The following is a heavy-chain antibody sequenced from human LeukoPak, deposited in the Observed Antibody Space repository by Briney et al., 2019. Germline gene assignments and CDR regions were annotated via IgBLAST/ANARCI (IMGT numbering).Heavy chain of an antibody. CDR1: GYTFTSYY. CDR2: INPSGGST. J-gene: IGHJ4*02. CDR3: ARDPRKTSNWYARGAFDY. Sequence: GASVKVSCKASGYTFTSYYMHWVRQAPGQGLEWMGIINPSGGSTSYAQKFQGRVTMTTDTSTSTAYMELRSLRSDDTAVYFCARDPRKTSNWYARGAFDYWGQGTLVTVSS. D-gene: IGHD1-14*01. V-gene: IGHV1-46*01.